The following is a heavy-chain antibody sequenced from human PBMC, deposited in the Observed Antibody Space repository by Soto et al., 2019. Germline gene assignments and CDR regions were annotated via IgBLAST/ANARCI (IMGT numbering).Heavy chain of an antibody. J-gene: IGHJ6*02. CDR2: ISAYNGNT. V-gene: IGHV1-18*01. Sequence: QVQLVQSGAEVKKPGASVKVSCKASGYTFTSYGISWVRQAPGQGLEWMGWISAYNGNTNYAQKLQGRVTMTTATSTSTANLELGSLRSDDTAVYCCARRGGTVCAAVGYYGMDVWGQGTTVTVSS. D-gene: IGHD4-17*01. CDR1: GYTFTSYG. CDR3: ARRGGTVCAAVGYYGMDV.